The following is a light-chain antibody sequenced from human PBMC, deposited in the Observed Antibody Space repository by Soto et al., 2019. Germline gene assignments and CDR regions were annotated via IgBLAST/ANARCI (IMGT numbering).Light chain of an antibody. CDR3: QQYTTYWT. V-gene: IGKV1-5*01. CDR2: DAS. Sequence: DIRTHQYPSTLSASVKDRVTITCRASQSISSRLAWYQQKPGKAPKFLVYDASTLHSGVSSRFSGSGSGTEFTLTISSLQPNDSATYYCQQYTTYWTVAQGTKVDIK. CDR1: QSISSR. J-gene: IGKJ1*01.